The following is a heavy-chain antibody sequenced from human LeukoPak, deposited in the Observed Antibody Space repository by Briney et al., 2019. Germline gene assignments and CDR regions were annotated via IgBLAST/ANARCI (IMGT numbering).Heavy chain of an antibody. CDR3: ARARDVCGGGCPEVANWFDP. Sequence: SQTLSLTCTVSGGSIRSSGHYWTWIRQHPEKGLEWIGYISHSGNTYYNPSLKTRISVSLGTSSNHFSLRLSSVTAADTAVYYCARARDVCGGGCPEVANWFDPWGQGTLVTVSS. J-gene: IGHJ5*02. D-gene: IGHD2-21*02. CDR1: GGSIRSSGHY. V-gene: IGHV4-31*03. CDR2: ISHSGNT.